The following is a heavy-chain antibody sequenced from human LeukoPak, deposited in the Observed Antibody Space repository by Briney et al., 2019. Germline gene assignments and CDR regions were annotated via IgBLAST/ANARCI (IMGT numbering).Heavy chain of an antibody. Sequence: GASVKVSCKASGYTFTSYGISWVRQAPGQGLEWMGWTSAYNGNTNYAQKLQGRVTMTTDTSTSTAYMELRGLRSDDTAVYYCARDQAATNTQVRFCLDWGQGTLVTVSS. CDR1: GYTFTSYG. CDR2: TSAYNGNT. CDR3: ARDQAATNTQVRFCLD. V-gene: IGHV1-18*01. D-gene: IGHD3-9*01. J-gene: IGHJ4*02.